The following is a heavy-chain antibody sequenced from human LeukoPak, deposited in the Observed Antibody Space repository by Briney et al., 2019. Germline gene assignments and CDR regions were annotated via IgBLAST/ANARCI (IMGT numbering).Heavy chain of an antibody. CDR2: ISHDGSIE. D-gene: IGHD2-15*01. J-gene: IGHJ6*02. V-gene: IGHV3-30*18. CDR3: AKDSYCSGGTCLESKSYYYAMDV. CDR1: GFTFSSYG. Sequence: GRSLRLSCAASGFTFSSYGMHWVRQAPGKGLEWVAVISHDGSIEYYGASVKGRFTISRDNSKNTLYLQMNGLRAEDTAVYYCAKDSYCSGGTCLESKSYYYAMDVWGQGTTVTVSS.